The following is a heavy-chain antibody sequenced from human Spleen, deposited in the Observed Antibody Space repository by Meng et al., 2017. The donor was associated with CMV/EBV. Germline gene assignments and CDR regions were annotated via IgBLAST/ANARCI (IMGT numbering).Heavy chain of an antibody. Sequence: SNEGMHWVRKAQGKGLEWVAFIKYNGSNKYYADSVKGRFTISRDNSKSTLYLQMNTLRAEDTAVYYCAKAYDSSGPFYESIGDAFDIWGQGTMVTVSS. CDR1: SNEG. CDR2: IKYNGSNK. D-gene: IGHD3-22*01. CDR3: AKAYDSSGPFYESIGDAFDI. J-gene: IGHJ3*02. V-gene: IGHV3-30*02.